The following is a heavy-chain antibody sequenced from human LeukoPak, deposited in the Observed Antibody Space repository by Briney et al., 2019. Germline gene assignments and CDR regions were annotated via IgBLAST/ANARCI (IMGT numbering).Heavy chain of an antibody. Sequence: PSETLSLTCTVSGGSIRSSYYYWGWIRQPPGKGLEWIGYIYYSGSTNYNPSLKSRVTISVDTSKNQFSLKLSSVTAADTAVYYCARVPKTYDFWSGSYYYYGMDVWGQGTTVTVSS. CDR3: ARVPKTYDFWSGSYYYYGMDV. J-gene: IGHJ6*02. CDR2: IYYSGST. CDR1: GGSIRSSYYY. D-gene: IGHD3-3*01. V-gene: IGHV4-61*05.